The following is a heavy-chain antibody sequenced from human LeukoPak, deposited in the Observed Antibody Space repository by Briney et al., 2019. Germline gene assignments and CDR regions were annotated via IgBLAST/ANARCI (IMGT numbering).Heavy chain of an antibody. V-gene: IGHV1-69*13. CDR3: AISKGYYYYYGMDV. J-gene: IGHJ6*02. CDR1: GYTLTELS. CDR2: IIPIFGTA. D-gene: IGHD2/OR15-2a*01. Sequence: GASVKVSCKVSGYTLTELSMHWVRQAPGQGLEWMGGIIPIFGTANYAQKFQGRVTITADESTSTAYMELSSLRSEDTAVYYCAISKGYYYYYGMDVWGQGTTVTVSS.